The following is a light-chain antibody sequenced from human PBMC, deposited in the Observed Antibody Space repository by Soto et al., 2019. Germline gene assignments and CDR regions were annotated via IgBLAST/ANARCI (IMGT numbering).Light chain of an antibody. V-gene: IGKV3-20*01. Sequence: EIVLTQSPGTLSLSPGERATLSWRASQSVSSSYLAWYQQKPGQAPRLLIYGASSRATGIPDRFSGSGSGTDFTLTISRLEPEDFAVYYCQQYGISPITFGQGTRLEI. J-gene: IGKJ5*01. CDR3: QQYGISPIT. CDR1: QSVSSSY. CDR2: GAS.